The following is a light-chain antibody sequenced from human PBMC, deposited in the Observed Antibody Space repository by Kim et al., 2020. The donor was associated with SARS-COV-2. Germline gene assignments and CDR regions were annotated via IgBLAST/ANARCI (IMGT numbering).Light chain of an antibody. V-gene: IGKV3-11*01. CDR2: DAS. CDR1: QSVSSY. Sequence: EIVLTKSPATLSLSPGERATLSCRASQSVSSYLAWYQQKPGQAPRLLIYDASNRATGIPARFSGSGSGTDFTLTISSLEPEDFAVYYCQQRSNWPLLTFGRDQGGYQ. J-gene: IGKJ4*01. CDR3: QQRSNWPLLT.